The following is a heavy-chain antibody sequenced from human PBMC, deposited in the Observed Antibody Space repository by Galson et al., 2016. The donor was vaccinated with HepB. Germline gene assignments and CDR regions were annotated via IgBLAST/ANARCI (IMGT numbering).Heavy chain of an antibody. Sequence: SLRLSCAASGFTVSTSDISWVRQAPGKGLESVSIIYHGGRTYYADSVKGRFTISRDNSKNILYLQMSNLRAEDTAIYYCARGETYGWDEFYFDYWGQGTLVTVSS. J-gene: IGHJ4*02. CDR3: ARGETYGWDEFYFDY. CDR1: GFTVSTSD. CDR2: IYHGGRT. D-gene: IGHD6-19*01. V-gene: IGHV3-53*01.